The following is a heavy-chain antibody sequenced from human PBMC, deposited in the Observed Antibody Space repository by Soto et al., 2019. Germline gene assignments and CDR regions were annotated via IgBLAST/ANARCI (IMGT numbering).Heavy chain of an antibody. D-gene: IGHD3-10*01. CDR3: VRGWFGAEV. V-gene: IGHV3-74*01. CDR1: EFTFSGRS. Sequence: EVQLVESGGGLVQPGGSLRLSCAASEFTFSGRSVHWVRQAPGKGLVWVSGIDKVVTDSTYADSVKGRFTSSRDNAKNTVYLQMISLRVEAKAVYYCVRGWFGAEVWGKGTTVTVSS. J-gene: IGHJ6*03. CDR2: IDKVVTDS.